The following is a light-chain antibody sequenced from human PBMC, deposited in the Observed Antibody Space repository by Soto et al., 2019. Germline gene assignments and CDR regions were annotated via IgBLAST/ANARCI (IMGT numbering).Light chain of an antibody. CDR1: SSDVGGYNY. CDR2: DVS. Sequence: QSALTQPASVSGSPGQSITISCTGTSSDVGGYNYVFWYQQHPGKAPKLMIYDVSDRPSGISSRFSGSKSGSTASLTISGLQAEDEADYYCSSYTSTDTDVFGTGTKLTVL. CDR3: SSYTSTDTDV. V-gene: IGLV2-14*03. J-gene: IGLJ1*01.